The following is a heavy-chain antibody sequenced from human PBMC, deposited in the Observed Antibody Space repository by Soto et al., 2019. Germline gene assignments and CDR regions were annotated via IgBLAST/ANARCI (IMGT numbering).Heavy chain of an antibody. V-gene: IGHV3-74*01. CDR1: GFPFSVYW. D-gene: IGHD6-13*01. CDR2: ISGDGSAT. CDR3: ARPGRGAEALDL. J-gene: IGHJ3*01. Sequence: GGSLSLSCVASGFPFSVYWMYWVRQVPGEGLVWVSRISGDGSATIYAYSVKGRFTISRDTAENTLSLQMNSPRGKNTAVYYCARPGRGAEALDLWGHGTLVPVS.